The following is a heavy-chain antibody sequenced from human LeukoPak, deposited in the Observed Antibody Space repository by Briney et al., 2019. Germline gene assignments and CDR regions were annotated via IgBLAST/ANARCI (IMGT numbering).Heavy chain of an antibody. CDR3: ARDRGSSGRLGRFDN. J-gene: IGHJ4*02. D-gene: IGHD6-19*01. V-gene: IGHV3-7*01. Sequence: GGSLRLSCAASGFTLSTYWMTWVRQAPGKGLEWVANIKQDGSEKYYVDSVKGRFTISRDNAKKLLYLQMNSLRVEDAAVYYCARDRGSSGRLGRFDNWVQGPVVTVSA. CDR2: IKQDGSEK. CDR1: GFTLSTYW.